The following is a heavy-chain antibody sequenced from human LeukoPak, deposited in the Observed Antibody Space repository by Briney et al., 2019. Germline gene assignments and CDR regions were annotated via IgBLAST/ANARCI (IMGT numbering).Heavy chain of an antibody. D-gene: IGHD6-19*01. CDR3: ARSSQYSSGWSGDAFDI. J-gene: IGHJ3*02. V-gene: IGHV1-8*03. CDR2: MNPNSGNK. Sequence: GASVKVSCKASGYTFTSYDINWVRQATGQGLEWMGWMNPNSGNKGYAQKFQGRVTITRNTSISTAYMELSSLRSEDTAVYYCARSSQYSSGWSGDAFDIWGQGTMVTVSS. CDR1: GYTFTSYD.